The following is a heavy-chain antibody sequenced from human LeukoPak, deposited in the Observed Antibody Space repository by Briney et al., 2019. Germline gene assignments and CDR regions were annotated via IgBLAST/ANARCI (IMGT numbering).Heavy chain of an antibody. J-gene: IGHJ4*02. CDR2: MSPNSGNT. D-gene: IGHD1-1*01. CDR3: ARAPGAGVPGNHFDY. Sequence: ASVKVSCKASGYTFSNYDINWVRQATGQGLEWIGWMSPNSGNTGYVKKFQGRVTMTRDTSIGTAYMELSSLRSEDTAVYYCARAPGAGVPGNHFDYWGQGTLVTVSS. V-gene: IGHV1-8*01. CDR1: GYTFSNYD.